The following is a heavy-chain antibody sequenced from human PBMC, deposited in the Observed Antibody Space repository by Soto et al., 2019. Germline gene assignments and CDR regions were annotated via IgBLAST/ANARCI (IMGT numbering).Heavy chain of an antibody. CDR1: GYTFTRYY. CDR3: ARGQWSAVVVIPFDY. Sequence: QVQLVQSGAEVKKPGASVKVSCKASGYTFTRYYTHWVRQAPGQGLEWMGIINPSGGSTSYAQKFQGRGTMTRDTSTSTVYMELSSLRSEDTAVYYCARGQWSAVVVIPFDYWGQGTLVTVSS. V-gene: IGHV1-46*01. CDR2: INPSGGST. J-gene: IGHJ4*02. D-gene: IGHD3-22*01.